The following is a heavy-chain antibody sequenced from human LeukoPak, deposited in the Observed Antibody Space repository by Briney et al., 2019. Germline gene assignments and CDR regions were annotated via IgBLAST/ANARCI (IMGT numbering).Heavy chain of an antibody. J-gene: IGHJ4*02. CDR2: ISWNSGSI. Sequence: PGRSLRLSCAASGFTFDDYAMHWVRQVPGKGLEWVSGISWNSGSIGYADSVKGRFTISRDNAKNSLYLQMNSLRAEDTALYYCAKDLSGDSYYFDYWGQGTLVTVSS. D-gene: IGHD4-17*01. CDR1: GFTFDDYA. CDR3: AKDLSGDSYYFDY. V-gene: IGHV3-9*01.